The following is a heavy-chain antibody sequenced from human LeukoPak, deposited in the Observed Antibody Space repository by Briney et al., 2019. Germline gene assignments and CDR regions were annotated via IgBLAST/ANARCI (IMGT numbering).Heavy chain of an antibody. CDR3: ARGSCSSTSCYTTDAFDI. J-gene: IGHJ3*02. V-gene: IGHV3-30*01. Sequence: GGSLRVSCAASGFTFSSYAMHWVRQARGKGLEWVAVISYDGSNKYYADSVKGRFTISRDNSKNTLYLQMNSLRAEDTAVYYCARGSCSSTSCYTTDAFDIWGQGTTVTVSS. D-gene: IGHD2-2*02. CDR1: GFTFSSYA. CDR2: ISYDGSNK.